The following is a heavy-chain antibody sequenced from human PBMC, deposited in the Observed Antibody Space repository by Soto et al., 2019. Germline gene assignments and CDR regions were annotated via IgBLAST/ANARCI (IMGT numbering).Heavy chain of an antibody. Sequence: PGGSLRLSCSSSGFTFSSYAMHWVRQAPGKGLEYVSAISSNGGSTYYADSVKGRFTISRDNSKNTLYLQMSSLRAEDTAVYYCVKDQGGYSGYVFDYWGQGTLVTVSS. J-gene: IGHJ4*02. CDR2: ISSNGGST. V-gene: IGHV3-64D*06. CDR3: VKDQGGYSGYVFDY. D-gene: IGHD5-12*01. CDR1: GFTFSSYA.